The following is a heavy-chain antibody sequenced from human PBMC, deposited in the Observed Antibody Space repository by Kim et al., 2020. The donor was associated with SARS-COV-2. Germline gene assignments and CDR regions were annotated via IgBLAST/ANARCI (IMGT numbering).Heavy chain of an antibody. CDR2: IYYSGST. V-gene: IGHV4-61*01. D-gene: IGHD6-19*01. J-gene: IGHJ4*02. CDR1: GGSVSSGSYY. Sequence: SETLSLTCTVSGGSVSSGSYYWSWIRQPPGKGLEWIGYIYYSGSTNYNPSLKSRVTISVDTSKNQFSLKLSSVTAADTAVYYCARDRIEVAHGSFVDYWGQGTLVTVSS. CDR3: ARDRIEVAHGSFVDY.